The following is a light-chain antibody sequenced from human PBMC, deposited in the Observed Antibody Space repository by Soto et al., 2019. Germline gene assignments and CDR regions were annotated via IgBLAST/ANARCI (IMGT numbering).Light chain of an antibody. CDR2: DTS. Sequence: EILLTQSPGTLSLSPGERATLXXRASQSVSSSHLAWYQQKRGQAPRVXIYDTSTRATGIPDRFSGSGSGTDFTLTISRLEPEDFAVYHCQQYGASPWTFGQGTKVDIK. J-gene: IGKJ1*01. CDR1: QSVSSSH. V-gene: IGKV3-20*01. CDR3: QQYGASPWT.